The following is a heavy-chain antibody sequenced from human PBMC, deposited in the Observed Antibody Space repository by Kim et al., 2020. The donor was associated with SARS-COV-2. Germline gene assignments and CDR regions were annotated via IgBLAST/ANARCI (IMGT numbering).Heavy chain of an antibody. Sequence: GESLKISCKGSGYSFTSYWIGWVRQMPGKGLEWMGIIYPGDSDTRYSPSFQGQVTISADKSISTAYLQWSSLKASDTAMYYGARRSSSWYSRDVGAFDIWGQGTMVTVSS. D-gene: IGHD6-13*01. V-gene: IGHV5-51*01. CDR2: IYPGDSDT. J-gene: IGHJ3*02. CDR3: ARRSSSWYSRDVGAFDI. CDR1: GYSFTSYW.